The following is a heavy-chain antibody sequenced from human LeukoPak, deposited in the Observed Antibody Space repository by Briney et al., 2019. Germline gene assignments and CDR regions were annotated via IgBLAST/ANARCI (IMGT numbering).Heavy chain of an antibody. J-gene: IGHJ3*02. D-gene: IGHD4-17*01. CDR3: AKGGDCGDYVSAFDI. V-gene: IGHV3-30*02. Sequence: PGGSLRLSCAATGFTFSSYGMHWVRQAPGKGLEWVAFIRYDGSNKYYADSVKGRFTISRDNSKNTLYLQMNSLRAEDTAVYYCAKGGDCGDYVSAFDIWGQGTMVTVSS. CDR1: GFTFSSYG. CDR2: IRYDGSNK.